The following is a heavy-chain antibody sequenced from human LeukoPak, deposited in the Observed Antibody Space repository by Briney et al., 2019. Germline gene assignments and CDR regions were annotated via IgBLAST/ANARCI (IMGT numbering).Heavy chain of an antibody. CDR2: IYYSGST. CDR1: GGSISSGGYY. D-gene: IGHD6-6*01. J-gene: IGHJ6*02. Sequence: PSETLSLTCTVSGGSISSGGYYRSWIRQHPGKGLEWIGYIYYSGSTYYNPSLKSRVTISVDTSKNQFSLKLSSVTAADTAVYYCARDKSSSQGRYYYYGMDVWGQGTTVTVSS. CDR3: ARDKSSSQGRYYYYGMDV. V-gene: IGHV4-31*03.